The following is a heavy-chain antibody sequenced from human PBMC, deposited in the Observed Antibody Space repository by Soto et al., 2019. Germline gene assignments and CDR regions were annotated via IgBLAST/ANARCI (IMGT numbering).Heavy chain of an antibody. J-gene: IGHJ2*01. V-gene: IGHV4-59*01. Sequence: PGKGLEWIRHSYYSGNTHYNPSLKSRVNISVDTSKNQFSLKLRSMTAADTAVYYCFFFQAEDGIRVELPVSAFLLNRSSDL. CDR2: SYYSGNT. D-gene: IGHD1-26*01. CDR3: FFFQAEDGIRVELPVSAFLLNRSSDL.